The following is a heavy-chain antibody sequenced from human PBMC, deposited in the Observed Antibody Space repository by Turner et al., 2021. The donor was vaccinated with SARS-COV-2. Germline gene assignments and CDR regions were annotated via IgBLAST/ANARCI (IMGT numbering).Heavy chain of an antibody. CDR3: AKESNFDY. Sequence: VQLVESGGGLIQPGGSLRLSCAASGLTVSSNYMSWVRQAPGKGLEWLAVISYDGSNKYYADSVKGRFTISRDNSKNTLYLQMNSLRAEDTAVYYCAKESNFDYWGQGTLVTVSS. CDR1: GLTVSSNY. V-gene: IGHV3-30*18. J-gene: IGHJ4*02. CDR2: ISYDGSNK.